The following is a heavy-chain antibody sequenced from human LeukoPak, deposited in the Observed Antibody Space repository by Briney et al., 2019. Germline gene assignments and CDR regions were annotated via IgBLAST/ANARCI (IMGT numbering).Heavy chain of an antibody. CDR3: ARTWLYCSSTSCYEPAFDI. V-gene: IGHV4-4*07. CDR1: GGSISSYY. Sequence: SETLSLTXTASGGSISSYYWSWIRQPAGKGLEWIGRIYTSGSTNYNPSLKSRVTMSVDTSKNQFSLKLSSVTAADTAVYYCARTWLYCSSTSCYEPAFDIWGQGTMVTVSS. D-gene: IGHD2-2*01. J-gene: IGHJ3*02. CDR2: IYTSGST.